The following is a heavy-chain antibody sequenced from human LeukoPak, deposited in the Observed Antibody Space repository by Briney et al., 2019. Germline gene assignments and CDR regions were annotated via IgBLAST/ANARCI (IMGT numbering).Heavy chain of an antibody. CDR2: TYYRSKWYN. V-gene: IGHV6-1*01. CDR1: GDSVSSNIAA. J-gene: IGHJ4*02. CDR3: ARATRGAYLFDY. D-gene: IGHD3-16*01. Sequence: SQTLSLTCAISGDSVSSNIAAWSWIRQSPSRDPEWLGRTYYRSKWYNDYAVSMRSRITINPDTSKNQFSLQLNSVTPEDTAVYYCARATRGAYLFDYWGQGSLVTVSS.